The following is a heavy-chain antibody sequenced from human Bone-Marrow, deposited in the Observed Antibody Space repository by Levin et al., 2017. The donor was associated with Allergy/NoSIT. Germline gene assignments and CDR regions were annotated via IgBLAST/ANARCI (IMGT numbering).Heavy chain of an antibody. Sequence: SETLSLTCSISGGSLSSASDYWGWVRQSPGKGLEWIVSIYYNGNTYLSPSLTGRATISADASKRQFPLTLASMTAADTATYYCARRWSGNYPFDHWGQGILVIVAS. CDR1: GGSLSSASDY. CDR3: ARRWSGNYPFDH. D-gene: IGHD3-3*01. V-gene: IGHV4-39*01. J-gene: IGHJ4*02. CDR2: IYYNGNT.